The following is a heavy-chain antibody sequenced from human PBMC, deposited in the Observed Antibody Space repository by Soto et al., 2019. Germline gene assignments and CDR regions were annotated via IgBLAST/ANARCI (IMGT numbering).Heavy chain of an antibody. D-gene: IGHD5-12*01. Sequence: SVKVSCNASGGTFSSYAISWVRQAPGQGLEWMGGIIPIFGTANYAQKFQGRVTITADESTSTAYMELSSLRSEDTAVYYCARDGYNSNYFDYWGQGTLVTVSS. J-gene: IGHJ4*02. CDR1: GGTFSSYA. CDR3: ARDGYNSNYFDY. V-gene: IGHV1-69*13. CDR2: IIPIFGTA.